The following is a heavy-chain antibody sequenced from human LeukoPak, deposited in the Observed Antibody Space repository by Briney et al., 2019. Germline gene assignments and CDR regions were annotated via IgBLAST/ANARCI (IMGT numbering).Heavy chain of an antibody. Sequence: PGGSLRLSCAASGFTFSSYWMSWVRQAPGRGLEWVANIQQFGSEKNYVDSVKGRFTISRDNAKNSLYLQMNSLRAEDTAVYYCARDEAAVRLDYWGQGTLVTVSS. V-gene: IGHV3-7*05. CDR3: ARDEAAVRLDY. D-gene: IGHD6-13*01. CDR2: IQQFGSEK. J-gene: IGHJ4*02. CDR1: GFTFSSYW.